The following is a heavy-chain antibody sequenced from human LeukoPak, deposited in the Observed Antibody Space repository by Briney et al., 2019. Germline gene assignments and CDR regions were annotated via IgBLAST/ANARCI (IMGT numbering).Heavy chain of an antibody. Sequence: PSETLSLTCTVSGGSISSGGYYWSWIRQHPGKGLEWIGYIYYSGSTYYNPSLKSRVTISVDTSKNQFSLKLSSVTAADTAVYYCARATYYYDSSGYYPDAFDIWGQGTMVTVSS. CDR2: IYYSGST. CDR1: GGSISSGGYY. CDR3: ARATYYYDSSGYYPDAFDI. J-gene: IGHJ3*02. V-gene: IGHV4-31*03. D-gene: IGHD3-22*01.